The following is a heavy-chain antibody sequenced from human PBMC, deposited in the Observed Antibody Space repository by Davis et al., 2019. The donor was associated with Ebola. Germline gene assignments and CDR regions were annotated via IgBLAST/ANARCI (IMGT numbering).Heavy chain of an antibody. J-gene: IGHJ6*02. Sequence: GGSLRLSCAASGFTFSSYAMHWVRQAPGKGLEWVAVISYDGSNKYYADSVKGRFTISRDNSKNTLYLQMNSLRAEDTAVYYCARFSGRGFLEWTIYYYYGMDVWGQGTTVTVSS. CDR2: ISYDGSNK. D-gene: IGHD3-3*01. CDR1: GFTFSSYA. CDR3: ARFSGRGFLEWTIYYYYGMDV. V-gene: IGHV3-30-3*01.